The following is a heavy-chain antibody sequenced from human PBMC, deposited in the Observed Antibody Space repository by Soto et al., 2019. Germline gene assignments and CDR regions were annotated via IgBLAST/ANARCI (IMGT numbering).Heavy chain of an antibody. CDR2: ISYDGSNK. J-gene: IGHJ5*02. CDR1: GFTFSSYG. CDR3: AKDRALKLIYYDSSGYDP. Sequence: QVQLVESGGGVVQPGRSLRLSCAASGFTFSSYGMHWVRQAPGKGLEWVAVISYDGSNKYYADSVKGRFTISRDNSKNTLYLQMNSLRAEETAVYYCAKDRALKLIYYDSSGYDPWGQGTLVPVSS. V-gene: IGHV3-30*18. D-gene: IGHD3-22*01.